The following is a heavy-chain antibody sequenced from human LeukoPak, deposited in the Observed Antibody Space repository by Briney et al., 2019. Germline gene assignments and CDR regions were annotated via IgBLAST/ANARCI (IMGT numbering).Heavy chain of an antibody. J-gene: IGHJ5*02. CDR3: ARDRPRGAVAGNNWFDP. CDR2: TYYRSKWYN. Sequence: SQTLSLTCAISGDSVSSDSAAWNWIRQSPSRGLEWLGRTYYRSKWYNDYAVSVKSRITINPDTSKNQFSLQLNSVTPEDTAVYYCARDRPRGAVAGNNWFDPWGQGTLVTVSS. V-gene: IGHV6-1*01. D-gene: IGHD6-19*01. CDR1: GDSVSSDSAA.